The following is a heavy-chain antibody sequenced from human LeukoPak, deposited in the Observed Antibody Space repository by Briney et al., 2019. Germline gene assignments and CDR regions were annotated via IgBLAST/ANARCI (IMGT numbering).Heavy chain of an antibody. CDR1: GGTFSSYA. CDR3: ARDPGLSGSYSLDY. J-gene: IGHJ4*02. D-gene: IGHD1-26*01. CDR2: IIPIFGTA. Sequence: SVKVSCKASGGTFSSYATSWVRQAPGQGLEWMGRIIPIFGTANYAQKFQGRVTITTDESTSTAYMELSSLRSEDTAVYYCARDPGLSGSYSLDYWGQGTLVTVSS. V-gene: IGHV1-69*05.